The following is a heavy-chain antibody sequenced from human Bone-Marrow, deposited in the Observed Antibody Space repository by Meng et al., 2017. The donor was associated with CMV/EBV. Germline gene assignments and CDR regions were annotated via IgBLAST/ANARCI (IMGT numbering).Heavy chain of an antibody. D-gene: IGHD1-7*01. CDR2: IIPILGIA. CDR3: ARGPVGNWNYAR. Sequence: SVKVSCKASGYTFTSYDINWVRQATGQGLEWMGRIIPILGIANYAQKFQGRVTITADKSTSTAYMELSSLRSEDTAVYYCARGPVGNWNYARWGQGTLVTVSS. CDR1: GYTFTSYD. J-gene: IGHJ4*02. V-gene: IGHV1-69*04.